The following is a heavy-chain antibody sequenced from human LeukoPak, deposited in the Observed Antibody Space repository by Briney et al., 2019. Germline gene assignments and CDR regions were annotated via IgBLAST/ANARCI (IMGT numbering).Heavy chain of an antibody. CDR1: GGSISSGSYY. CDR3: AREVGATTWGFDY. CDR2: IYTSGST. V-gene: IGHV4-61*02. Sequence: SETLSLTCTVSGGSISSGSYYWSWIRQAAGKGLEWIGRIYTSGSTNYNPSLKSRVTISLDTSKNQFSLKLSSVTAADTAVYYCAREVGATTWGFDYWGQGTLVTVSS. J-gene: IGHJ4*02. D-gene: IGHD1-26*01.